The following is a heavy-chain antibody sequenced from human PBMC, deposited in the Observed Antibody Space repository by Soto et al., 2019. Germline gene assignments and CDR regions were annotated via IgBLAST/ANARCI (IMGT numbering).Heavy chain of an antibody. Sequence: SETLSLTCTVSGGSISTDHYHWTWIRQTPGKGLEWIGYIHYSGSIHFNPSLQSRVTMSVDTSKNLFSLKLSSVTAADTAVYYCARVYSSAHYYYCGMDVWGQGTTVTVSS. D-gene: IGHD6-25*01. J-gene: IGHJ6*02. CDR2: IHYSGSI. CDR1: GGSISTDHYH. V-gene: IGHV4-30-4*01. CDR3: ARVYSSAHYYYCGMDV.